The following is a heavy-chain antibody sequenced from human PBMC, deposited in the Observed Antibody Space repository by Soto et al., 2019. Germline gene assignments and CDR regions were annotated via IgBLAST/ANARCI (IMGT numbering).Heavy chain of an antibody. J-gene: IGHJ4*02. Sequence: EVQLVESGGGLVQPGRSLRLSCAASGFTFDDFVMHWVRQAPGRGLEWVSCISWNSGNTGYADSVRGRFTISRDNAKNSLYLQMNSLRAEDTAVYYCAKDTSFQLLHKGTFYSWGQGTLVTVSS. V-gene: IGHV3-9*01. CDR1: GFTFDDFV. CDR3: AKDTSFQLLHKGTFYS. D-gene: IGHD2-2*01. CDR2: ISWNSGNT.